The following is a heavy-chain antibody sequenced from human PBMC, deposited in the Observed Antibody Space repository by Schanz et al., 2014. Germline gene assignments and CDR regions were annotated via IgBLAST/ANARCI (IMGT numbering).Heavy chain of an antibody. J-gene: IGHJ5*02. Sequence: QVQLVESGGGLVKPGGSLRLSCAASGFIFNDYYMNWIRQAPGKGLEWLSYISRDGTTSYYADSVKGRFTISRDNSKNTLFLQMSGLRGEDTATYFCAKDSIYRGPSRSCFGPWGQGILVTVSS. D-gene: IGHD3-10*01. CDR3: AKDSIYRGPSRSCFGP. CDR1: GFIFNDYY. CDR2: ISRDGTTS. V-gene: IGHV3-11*04.